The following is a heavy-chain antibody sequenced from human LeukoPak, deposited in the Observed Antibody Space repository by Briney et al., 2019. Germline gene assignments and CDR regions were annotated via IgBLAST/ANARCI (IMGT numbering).Heavy chain of an antibody. CDR1: GVSISSSGSY. V-gene: IGHV4-39*01. Sequence: PSQTLSLTCTVSGVSISSSGSYWAWIRQPPGKGLEWIGSIYYSGSTYYNPSLKSRVTISVDTSKNQFSLKLSSVTAADTAVYCCARGMWQWLVNGMDVWGQGTTVTVSS. CDR3: ARGMWQWLVNGMDV. CDR2: IYYSGST. J-gene: IGHJ6*02. D-gene: IGHD6-19*01.